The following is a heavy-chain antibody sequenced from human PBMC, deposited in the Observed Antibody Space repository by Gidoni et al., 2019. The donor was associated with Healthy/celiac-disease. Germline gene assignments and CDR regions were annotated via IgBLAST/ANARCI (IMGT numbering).Heavy chain of an antibody. D-gene: IGHD5-12*01. CDR3: ASWEDGYNKARFDY. J-gene: IGHJ4*02. Sequence: FVKCRFTISRDNAKNTLYMQMNSLRAEDTAVYYCASWEDGYNKARFDYWGQGTLVTVSS. V-gene: IGHV3-74*01.